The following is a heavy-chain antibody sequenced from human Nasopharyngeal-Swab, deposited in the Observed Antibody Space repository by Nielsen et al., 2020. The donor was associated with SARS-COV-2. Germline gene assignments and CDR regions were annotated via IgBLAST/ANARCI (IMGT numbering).Heavy chain of an antibody. J-gene: IGHJ6*02. CDR1: GYTFTSYY. D-gene: IGHD2-15*01. CDR2: INPSGGST. Sequence: ASVKVSCKASGYTFTSYYMHWVRQAPGQGLEWMGIINPSGGSTSYAQKFQGRVTMTMDTSTSTVYMELSSLRSEDTAVYYCARDLGGPVAASPNGMDVWGQGTTVTVSS. V-gene: IGHV1-46*01. CDR3: ARDLGGPVAASPNGMDV.